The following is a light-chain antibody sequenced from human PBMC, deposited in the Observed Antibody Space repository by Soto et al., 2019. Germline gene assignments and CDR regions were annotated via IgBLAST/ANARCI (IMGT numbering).Light chain of an antibody. J-gene: IGLJ1*01. CDR3: KSYAGSNTYV. Sequence: QSVLTQPPSASGSPGQSVTISCTGTKSDIGVYDFVSWYQHHQGKAPRLIIYEVVQRPSGVPDRFSGSKSGNTASLTVSGLQAADEADYFCKSYAGSNTYVFGSGTKV. CDR2: EVV. CDR1: KSDIGVYDF. V-gene: IGLV2-8*01.